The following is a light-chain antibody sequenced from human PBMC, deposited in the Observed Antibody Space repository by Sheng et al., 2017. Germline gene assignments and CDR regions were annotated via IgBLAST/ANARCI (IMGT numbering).Light chain of an antibody. CDR1: NLRTKS. J-gene: IGLJ2*01. CDR2: DDT. V-gene: IGLV3-21*02. CDR3: QVWDSASDHVV. Sequence: YVLTQPPSVSVAPGQTATITCAGNNLRTKSVHWYHQRPGQAPVLVVYDDTARPSGIPERFSGSTSGNMATLHISGVEAGDEADYYCQVWDSASDHVVFGGGTKLTVL.